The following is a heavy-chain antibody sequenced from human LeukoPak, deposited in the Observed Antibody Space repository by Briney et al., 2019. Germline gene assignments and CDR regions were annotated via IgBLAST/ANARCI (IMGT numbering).Heavy chain of an antibody. Sequence: ALVKVSCKASGYTFTGYYMHWVRQVPGQGLEWMGRINPNSGCTNYAQKFQGRVTMTRDTSINTGYMEPSRLRSDDTAVYYCARGQQLDDFENWGQGTLVTVSS. CDR3: ARGQQLDDFEN. D-gene: IGHD6-13*01. J-gene: IGHJ4*02. CDR1: GYTFTGYY. V-gene: IGHV1-2*06. CDR2: INPNSGCT.